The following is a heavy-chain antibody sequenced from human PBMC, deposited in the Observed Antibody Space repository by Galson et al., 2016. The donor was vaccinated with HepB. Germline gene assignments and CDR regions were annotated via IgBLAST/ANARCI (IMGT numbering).Heavy chain of an antibody. CDR1: GGSFSGYY. D-gene: IGHD3-10*01. V-gene: IGHV4-34*01. J-gene: IGHJ6*02. CDR3: ARGVRGVIAIYYYYSMDV. Sequence: ETLSLTCAVHGGSFSGYYWSWIRQPPGKGLEWIADINQSGRANYDPSLKSRVTISLDTSKNQFSLKVSSVTAADTAVYFCARGVRGVIAIYYYYSMDVWGQGTLVTVSS. CDR2: INQSGRA.